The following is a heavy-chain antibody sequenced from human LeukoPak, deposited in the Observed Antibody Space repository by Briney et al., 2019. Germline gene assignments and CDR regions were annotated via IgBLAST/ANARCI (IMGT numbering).Heavy chain of an antibody. CDR3: ARDADTSGSYYHEFDY. V-gene: IGHV4-39*07. CDR2: MYYSGST. CDR1: GGSISSSSYY. D-gene: IGHD3-10*01. Sequence: SVTLSLTCTVSGGSISSSSYYWGWIRQPPGKGLEWIGSMYYSGSTYYNPSLKSRVTIAVDTSKNQFSLKLSSVTAADTAVYYCARDADTSGSYYHEFDYWGQGTLVTVSS. J-gene: IGHJ4*02.